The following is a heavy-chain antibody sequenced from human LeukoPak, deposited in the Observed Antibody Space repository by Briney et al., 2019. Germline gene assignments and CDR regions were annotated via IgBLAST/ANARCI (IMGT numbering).Heavy chain of an antibody. CDR1: GASINDYY. Sequence: SETLSLTCSVSGASINDYYWTWIRQPPGKGLEWLGYVYHTGTSGYHPSLKSRVAMSLDTSKNQVSLKLSSVTAADTAVYFCTRVVSGGHFDSWGQGTLVTVSS. V-gene: IGHV4-59*12. D-gene: IGHD2-15*01. CDR2: VYHTGTS. J-gene: IGHJ4*02. CDR3: TRVVSGGHFDS.